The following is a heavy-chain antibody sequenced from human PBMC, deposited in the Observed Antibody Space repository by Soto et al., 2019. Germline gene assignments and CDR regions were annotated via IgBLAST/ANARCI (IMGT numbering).Heavy chain of an antibody. CDR1: GFTVSTTY. D-gene: IGHD3-16*01. CDR3: ARDIGLLGTFDY. Sequence: EVRLVESGGGLVQPGGSLRLSCAASGFTVSTTYMHWVRQAPGKGLEWVSLIYSGGSTYYADSVKGRFTISRDTSKNTLQLQMNSLRAEDTAVYYCARDIGLLGTFDYWGQGTLVTVSS. CDR2: IYSGGST. V-gene: IGHV3-66*01. J-gene: IGHJ4*02.